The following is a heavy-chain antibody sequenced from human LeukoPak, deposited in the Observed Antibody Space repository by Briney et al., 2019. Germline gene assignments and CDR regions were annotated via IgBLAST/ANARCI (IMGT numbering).Heavy chain of an antibody. CDR3: ASDVGMTTLAAFDI. Sequence: SQTLSLTCTVSGGSISSGSYYWSWIRQPAGQGLEWIGRIYTSGSTNYNPSLKSRVTISVDTSKNQFSLILSSVTAADTAVYYCASDVGMTTLAAFDIWGQGTMVTVSS. CDR2: IYTSGST. V-gene: IGHV4-61*02. D-gene: IGHD4-11*01. J-gene: IGHJ3*02. CDR1: GGSISSGSYY.